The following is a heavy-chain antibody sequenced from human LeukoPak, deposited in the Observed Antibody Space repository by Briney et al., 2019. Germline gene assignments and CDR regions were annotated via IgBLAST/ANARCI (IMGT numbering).Heavy chain of an antibody. CDR1: GGSISSSSYY. CDR3: ARHRNYYGSGRLYYFDY. D-gene: IGHD3-10*01. Sequence: PSETLSLTCTVSGGSISSSSYYWSWIRQPPGKGLEWIGEINHSGSTNYNPSLKSRVTISVDTSKNQFSLKLSSVTAADTAVYYRARHRNYYGSGRLYYFDYWGQGTLVTVSS. CDR2: INHSGST. J-gene: IGHJ4*02. V-gene: IGHV4-39*01.